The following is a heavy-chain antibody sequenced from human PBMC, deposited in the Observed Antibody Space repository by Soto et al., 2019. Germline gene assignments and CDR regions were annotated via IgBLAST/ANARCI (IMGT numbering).Heavy chain of an antibody. CDR1: GRSLSSGRYS. V-gene: IGHV4-30-2*03. CDR3: ARDYYRFNSGYGFSMDV. J-gene: IGHJ6*02. CDR2: FYYTENT. D-gene: IGHD5-12*01. Sequence: PSETLSLTCAVSGRSLSSGRYSWGWIRQPPGKGLEWIGTFYYTENTYYNPSLKSRVTMPVDTSKNQFSLKLSSVTAADTAVYYCARDYYRFNSGYGFSMDVWGQGTTVTVSS.